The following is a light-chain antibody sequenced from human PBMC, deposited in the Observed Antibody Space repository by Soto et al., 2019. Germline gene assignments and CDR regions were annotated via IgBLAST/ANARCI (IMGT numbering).Light chain of an antibody. CDR3: RSYTSSSSVV. V-gene: IGLV2-14*01. CDR1: SSDVGGYNY. J-gene: IGLJ2*01. CDR2: EVS. Sequence: QSALTQPASVSGSPGQSITISCTGTSSDVGGYNYVSWYQQHPGKVPKVLIYEVSVRPSGVSNRFSGSKSGNMASLTISGLQAEDEAAYYCRSYTSSSSVVFCGGTKLTVL.